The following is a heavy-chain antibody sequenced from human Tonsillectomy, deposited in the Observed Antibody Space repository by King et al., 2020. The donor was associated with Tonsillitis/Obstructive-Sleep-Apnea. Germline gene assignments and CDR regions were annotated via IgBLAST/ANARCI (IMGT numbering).Heavy chain of an antibody. CDR1: GFTFSSYD. D-gene: IGHD2-2*02. Sequence: VQLVESGGGLVQPGGSLRLSCAASGFTFSSYDMHFVRPATGKGLVWVSAIGTAGDTYYPGSVKGRFTISRENAKNSLYLQMNSPRAGDTAVYYCARGYCSSTSCYSGDDYYYYMDVWGKGTTVTVSS. V-gene: IGHV3-13*04. J-gene: IGHJ6*03. CDR2: IGTAGDT. CDR3: ARGYCSSTSCYSGDDYYYYMDV.